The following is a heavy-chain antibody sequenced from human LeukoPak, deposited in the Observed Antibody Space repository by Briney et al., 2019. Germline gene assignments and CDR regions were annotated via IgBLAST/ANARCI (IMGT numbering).Heavy chain of an antibody. Sequence: SETLSLTCTVSGDSIISSAYYWGWIRQPPGKGLEWIGRCHNSRNTNYNPSLKSRVTISVDTSKNQFSLRLASVTAADTAVYYCARPSQSGSYYYWGQGTLVTVSS. CDR2: CHNSRNT. J-gene: IGHJ4*02. D-gene: IGHD1-26*01. CDR3: ARPSQSGSYYY. CDR1: GDSIISSAYY. V-gene: IGHV4-39*01.